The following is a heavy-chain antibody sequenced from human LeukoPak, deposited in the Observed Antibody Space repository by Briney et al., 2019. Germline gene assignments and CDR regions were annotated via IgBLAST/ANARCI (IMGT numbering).Heavy chain of an antibody. CDR2: IYINGDI. D-gene: IGHD2/OR15-2a*01. CDR1: GDSISTYY. Sequence: SETLSLTCTVSGDSISTYYWSWIRQAPGKGLECIGYIYINGDINQNPSLKGRVTISLDTSKNQFSLRLSSVTAADTAVYYCARGARIFDFWGPGTLVTVSS. V-gene: IGHV4-4*09. CDR3: ARGARIFDF. J-gene: IGHJ4*02.